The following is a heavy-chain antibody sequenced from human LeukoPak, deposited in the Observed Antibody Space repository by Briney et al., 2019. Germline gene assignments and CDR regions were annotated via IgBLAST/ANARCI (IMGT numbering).Heavy chain of an antibody. CDR2: ISWNSGSI. Sequence: GGSLRLSCAASGFTFDDYAMHWVRQVPGKGLEWVSGISWNSGSIGYADSVKGRFTISRDNAKNSLYLQMNSLRAEDTALYYCAKGRTQRGYLTGYFDYWGQGTLVTVSS. CDR1: GFTFDDYA. V-gene: IGHV3-9*01. CDR3: AKGRTQRGYLTGYFDY. J-gene: IGHJ4*02. D-gene: IGHD5-18*01.